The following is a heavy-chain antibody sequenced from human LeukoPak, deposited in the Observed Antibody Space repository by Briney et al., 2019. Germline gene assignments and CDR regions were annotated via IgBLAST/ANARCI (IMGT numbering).Heavy chain of an antibody. D-gene: IGHD2-2*01. J-gene: IGHJ6*02. Sequence: GGSLRLSCAASGFTFSSYSMNWVRQAPGKGLEWVSSISSSSSYIYYADSEKGRFTISRDNAKNSLYLQMNSLRAEDTAVYYCARESWECSSTSCYSPDCYYYGMDVWGQGTTVTVSS. CDR3: ARESWECSSTSCYSPDCYYYGMDV. CDR1: GFTFSSYS. CDR2: ISSSSSYI. V-gene: IGHV3-21*01.